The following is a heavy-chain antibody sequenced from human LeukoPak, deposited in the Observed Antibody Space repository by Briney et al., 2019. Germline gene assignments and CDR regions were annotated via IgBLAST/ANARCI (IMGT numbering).Heavy chain of an antibody. CDR2: FSSRSNYT. J-gene: IGHJ4*02. D-gene: IGHD5-24*01. CDR1: RFTFTDYY. V-gene: IGHV3-11*03. Sequence: PGGSLILSCAASRFTFTDYYMTWIRQAPGKGLEWVSYFSSRSNYTNYADSVKGRFTISRDNAKNSVYLQMKSLRAEDTALYYCARARDGYNIDYWGQGTLVTVSS. CDR3: ARARDGYNIDY.